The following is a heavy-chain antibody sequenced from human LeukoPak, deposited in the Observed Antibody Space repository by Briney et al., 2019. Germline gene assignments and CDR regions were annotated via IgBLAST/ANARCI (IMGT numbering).Heavy chain of an antibody. V-gene: IGHV3-33*01. D-gene: IGHD5-18*01. J-gene: IGHJ6*02. CDR1: GFTFSSYA. Sequence: GGSLRLSCAASGFTFSSYAMHWVRQAPGKGLEWVAVIWYDGSNKYYADSVKGRFTISRDNSKNTLYLQMNSLRAEDTAVYYCARGSGGYGYGFYYGMDVWGQGTTVTVSS. CDR3: ARGSGGYGYGFYYGMDV. CDR2: IWYDGSNK.